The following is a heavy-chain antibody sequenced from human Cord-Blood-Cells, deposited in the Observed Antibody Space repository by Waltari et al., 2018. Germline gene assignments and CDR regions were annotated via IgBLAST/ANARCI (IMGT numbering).Heavy chain of an antibody. CDR1: GFTFSSYA. V-gene: IGHV3-23*01. Sequence: EVQLLESGGGLVQPGGSLRLSCAASGFTFSSYAMSWVRQAPGKGLEWVSAISGSGGSTYYEDSVKVRFTIARDNSKKTLYLQMNSLRAEDTAVYYCAKDRAAAGKAEYFQHWGQGTLVTVSS. CDR3: AKDRAAAGKAEYFQH. J-gene: IGHJ1*01. CDR2: ISGSGGST. D-gene: IGHD6-13*01.